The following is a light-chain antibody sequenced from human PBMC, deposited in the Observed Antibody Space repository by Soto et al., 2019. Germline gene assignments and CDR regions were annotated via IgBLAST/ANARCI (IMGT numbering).Light chain of an antibody. CDR3: QSYDSSLSGSYV. J-gene: IGLJ1*01. V-gene: IGLV1-40*01. Sequence: QSVLTQPPSVSGAPGQRVTISCTGSSSNIGAGYDVHWYQRLPGTAPKVLIYNNNNRPSGVPDRFSGSKSGTPASLAITGLQAEDEADYYCQSYDSSLSGSYVFGTGTKVTVL. CDR1: SSNIGAGYD. CDR2: NNN.